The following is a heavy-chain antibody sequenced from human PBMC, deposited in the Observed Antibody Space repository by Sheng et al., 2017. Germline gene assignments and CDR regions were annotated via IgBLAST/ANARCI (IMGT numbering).Heavy chain of an antibody. D-gene: IGHD1-7*01. J-gene: IGHJ4*02. V-gene: IGHV3-11*05. Sequence: QVQLVDSGGGLVKPGGSLRLSCAASGFTFGDYYMSWIRQPPGKGLEWVSYISSSGSYSMYADSVKGRFTISRDSAKSSLYLQMNSLRAEDTAVYFCARVQGRITATTVDYWGQGTLVTVSS. CDR2: ISSSGSYS. CDR3: ARVQGRITATTVDY. CDR1: GFTFGDYY.